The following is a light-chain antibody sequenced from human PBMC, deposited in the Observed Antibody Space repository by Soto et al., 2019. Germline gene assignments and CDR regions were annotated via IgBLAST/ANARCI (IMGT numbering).Light chain of an antibody. CDR1: QSVSSRR. CDR2: GAS. V-gene: IGKV3-20*01. J-gene: IGKJ5*01. Sequence: DIVLTQSQGTLCLSRGERATLSCRASQSVSSRRLAWYQQKPGQAPRFLIYGASTRPTGIPDRFSGGGSGTDFTLTISRLDPEDFALDYCQQYGSSLTFGQGTRREIK. CDR3: QQYGSSLT.